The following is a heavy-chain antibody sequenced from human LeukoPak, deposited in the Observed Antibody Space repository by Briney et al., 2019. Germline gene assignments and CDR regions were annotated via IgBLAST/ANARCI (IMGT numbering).Heavy chain of an antibody. CDR2: ISAYNGNT. D-gene: IGHD2-15*01. CDR1: GGTFSSYA. Sequence: ASVKVSCKASGGTFSSYAISWVRQAPGQGLEWMGWISAYNGNTNYAQKLQGRVTMTTDTSTSTAYMELRCLRSDDTAVYYCARDIVVVVASNGMDVWGQGTTVTVSS. J-gene: IGHJ6*02. CDR3: ARDIVVVVASNGMDV. V-gene: IGHV1-18*01.